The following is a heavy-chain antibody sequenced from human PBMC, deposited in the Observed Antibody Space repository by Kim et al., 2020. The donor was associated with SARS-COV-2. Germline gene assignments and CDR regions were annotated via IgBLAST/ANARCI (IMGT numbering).Heavy chain of an antibody. CDR1: GGSISSYY. V-gene: IGHV4-59*01. CDR2: IYYSGST. CDR3: ASSKYCSSTSCHPFYYYYGMDV. J-gene: IGHJ6*02. Sequence: SETLSLTCTVSGGSISSYYWSWIRQPPGKGLEWIGYIYYSGSTNYNPSLKSRVTISVDTSKNQFSLKLSSVTAADTAVYYCASSKYCSSTSCHPFYYYYGMDVWGQGTTVTVSS. D-gene: IGHD2-2*01.